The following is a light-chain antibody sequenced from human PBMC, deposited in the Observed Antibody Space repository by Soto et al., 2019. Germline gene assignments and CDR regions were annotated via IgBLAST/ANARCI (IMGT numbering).Light chain of an antibody. CDR3: SSYTSSSSVI. V-gene: IGLV2-14*01. CDR1: SSDVGAYDY. Sequence: QSALTQPASVSGSPGQSIAISSTGTSSDVGAYDYVSWYQQHPGKAPKLMIYDVKYRPSGVSNRFSGSKSGNTASLPISGRQAEDEADYSCSSYTSSSSVIFGGGTQLTVL. CDR2: DVK. J-gene: IGLJ2*01.